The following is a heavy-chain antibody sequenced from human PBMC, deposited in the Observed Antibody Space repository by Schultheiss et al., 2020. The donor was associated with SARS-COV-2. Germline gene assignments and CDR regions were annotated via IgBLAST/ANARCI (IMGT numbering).Heavy chain of an antibody. CDR2: IYYSGST. CDR3: ASPEKCSGGSCSLDY. Sequence: SQTLSLTCTVSGGSISSSSYYWGWIRQPPGKGLEWIGSIYYSGSTYYNPSLKSRVTISVDTSKNQFSLKLSSVTAADTAVYYCASPEKCSGGSCSLDYWGQGTLVTVSS. D-gene: IGHD2-15*01. CDR1: GGSISSSSYY. V-gene: IGHV4-39*07. J-gene: IGHJ4*02.